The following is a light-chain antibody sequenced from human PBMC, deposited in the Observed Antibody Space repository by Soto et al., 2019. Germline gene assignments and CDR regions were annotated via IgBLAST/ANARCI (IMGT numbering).Light chain of an antibody. V-gene: IGKV3D-20*02. CDR2: GAS. Sequence: EIVWTQSPGTLSLSPGERAALSCRASQTVSSSFLAWYQQKPGQAPRLLIYGASSRATGIPARFSGTGSGTDFTLTISSLETEDLAVYYCQHRSNWPSWTFGAGTKVYIK. CDR1: QTVSSSF. CDR3: QHRSNWPSWT. J-gene: IGKJ1*01.